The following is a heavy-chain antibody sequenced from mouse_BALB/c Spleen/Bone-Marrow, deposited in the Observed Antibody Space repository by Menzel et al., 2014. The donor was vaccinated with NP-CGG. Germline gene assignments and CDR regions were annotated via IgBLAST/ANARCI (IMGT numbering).Heavy chain of an antibody. CDR1: GFTFSSYA. CDR2: ISSGGST. Sequence: EVQLVESGGGLVKPGGSLKLSCAASGFTFSSYAMSWVRQTPEKRLEWVASISSGGSTYYPDSVKGRFTISRDNARNILYLQMSSLRSGDTAMYYCARVEDGYYVRAMDYWGQGTSVTVSS. D-gene: IGHD2-3*01. CDR3: ARVEDGYYVRAMDY. J-gene: IGHJ4*01. V-gene: IGHV5-6-5*01.